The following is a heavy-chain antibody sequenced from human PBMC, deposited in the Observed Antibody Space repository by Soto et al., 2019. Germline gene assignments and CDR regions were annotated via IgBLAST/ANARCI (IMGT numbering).Heavy chain of an antibody. Sequence: PGGSLRLSCAASGFTFNYYWMHWVRQAPGQGLVWVSHIHSDGSTTTYADSVKGRFTISRDNAKNTLYLQMNSLRAEDTAVYYCVRGDKGGFELWGQGTTVTGSS. CDR2: IHSDGSTT. D-gene: IGHD2-15*01. V-gene: IGHV3-74*01. J-gene: IGHJ6*02. CDR1: GFTFNYYW. CDR3: VRGDKGGFEL.